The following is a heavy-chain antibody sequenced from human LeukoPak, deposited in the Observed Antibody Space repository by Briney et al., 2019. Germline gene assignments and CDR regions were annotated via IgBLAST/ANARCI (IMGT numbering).Heavy chain of an antibody. CDR1: RYTFTSYY. CDR3: AISGNYFRPFDY. Sequence: ASVKVSCKASRYTFTSYYIHWVRQAPGQGLEWMGIINPSIGSTIYSQKSQGRVTMTRDTSTSTVYMELSSLKSEDTAVFYCAISGNYFRPFDYWGQGTLVSVSS. J-gene: IGHJ4*02. CDR2: INPSIGST. D-gene: IGHD1-26*01. V-gene: IGHV1-46*01.